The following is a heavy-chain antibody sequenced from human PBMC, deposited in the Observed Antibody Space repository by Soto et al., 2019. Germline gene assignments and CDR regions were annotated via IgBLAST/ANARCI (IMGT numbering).Heavy chain of an antibody. CDR2: IIPILGIA. D-gene: IGHD5-12*01. V-gene: IGHV1-69*02. J-gene: IGHJ6*02. CDR1: GGTFSSYT. Sequence: QVQLVQSGAEVKKPGSSVKVSCKASGGTFSSYTISWVRQAPGQGLEWMGRIIPILGIANYAQKFQGRVTITADKSTSTAYMELSSLRSEDTAVYYCARGEEWLRSGRAVADVWGQGTTVTVSS. CDR3: ARGEEWLRSGRAVADV.